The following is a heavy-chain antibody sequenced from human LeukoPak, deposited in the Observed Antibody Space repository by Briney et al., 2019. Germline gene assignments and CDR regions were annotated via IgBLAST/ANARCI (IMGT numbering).Heavy chain of an antibody. CDR3: ARVRSSGWYSWDFGY. D-gene: IGHD6-19*01. CDR2: INPNSGGT. Sequence: GASVKVSCKASGYTFTGYYMHWVRQAPGQGLEWMGWINPNSGGTNYAQKFQGRVTMTRDTSISTAYMELSRLRSDDTAVYYCARVRSSGWYSWDFGYWGQGTLVTVSS. J-gene: IGHJ4*02. CDR1: GYTFTGYY. V-gene: IGHV1-2*02.